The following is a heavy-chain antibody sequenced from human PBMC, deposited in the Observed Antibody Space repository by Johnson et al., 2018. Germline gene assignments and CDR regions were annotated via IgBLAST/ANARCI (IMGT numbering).Heavy chain of an antibody. Sequence: VQLVQSGAEVKKPGESLKISCKGSGYSFTNYWIGWVRQMPGKGLEWMGIIYPGDSDTRYSPSFQGQVTISADKSLSPAYLQWSSLKASDTAMYYCATTTVVTAPDYYYYYGMDVWGQGTTVTVSS. CDR3: ATTTVVTAPDYYYYYGMDV. J-gene: IGHJ6*02. CDR2: IYPGDSDT. V-gene: IGHV5-51*01. D-gene: IGHD4-23*01. CDR1: GYSFTNYW.